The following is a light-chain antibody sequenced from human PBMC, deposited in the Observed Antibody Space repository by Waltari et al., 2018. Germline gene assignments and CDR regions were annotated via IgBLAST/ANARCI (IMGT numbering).Light chain of an antibody. V-gene: IGLV1-44*01. CDR1: TFNIGSNT. CDR2: STN. Sequence: QSVLTQPPSASGTPGQRVTIPCSGRTFNIGSNTVSWFQQVPNRAPQLLISSTNQRPSGVPERFSGSKSGTSASLAISGLQSDDEADYYCAAWDDRLHGYVFGPGTRVTV. J-gene: IGLJ1*01. CDR3: AAWDDRLHGYV.